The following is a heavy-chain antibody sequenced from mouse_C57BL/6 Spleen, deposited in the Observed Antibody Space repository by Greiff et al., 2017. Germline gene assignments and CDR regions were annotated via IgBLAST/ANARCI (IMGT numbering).Heavy chain of an antibody. Sequence: QVQLQQPGAELVKPGASVLMSCKASGYTFTSSWLTWVKQRPGQGLAWIGDIYPGSGSTNSNEKFKSKATLTVDTSSSTAYMQLRSLTAENSAVYYCAREDYDSNYEGFFDYWGQGTTRTVSS. CDR1: GYTFTSSW. D-gene: IGHD2-5*01. V-gene: IGHV1-55*01. CDR2: IYPGSGST. J-gene: IGHJ2*01. CDR3: AREDYDSNYEGFFDY.